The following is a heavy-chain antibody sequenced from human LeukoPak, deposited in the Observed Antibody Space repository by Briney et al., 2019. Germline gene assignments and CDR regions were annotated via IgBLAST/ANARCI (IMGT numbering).Heavy chain of an antibody. Sequence: GGSLRLSCAASGFTFSSYGMHWVRQAPGKGLEWVAIIRYDGSNKNYADSVKGRFTISRDNSKNTLYLQMNSLRAEDTAVYYCARGAIDVDIVATIRLGLDYWGQGTLVNVSS. CDR2: IRYDGSNK. CDR3: ARGAIDVDIVATIRLGLDY. V-gene: IGHV3-30*02. J-gene: IGHJ4*02. CDR1: GFTFSSYG. D-gene: IGHD5-12*01.